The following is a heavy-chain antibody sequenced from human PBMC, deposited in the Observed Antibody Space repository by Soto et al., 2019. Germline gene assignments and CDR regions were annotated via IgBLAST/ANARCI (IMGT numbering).Heavy chain of an antibody. J-gene: IGHJ6*02. D-gene: IGHD6-13*01. CDR3: ARVAYSSSWYRYYYGMDV. Sequence: GGSLRLSCAASGFTFSSYGMHRVRQAPGKGLEWVAVIWYDGSNKYYADSVKGRFTISRDNSKNTLYLQMNSLRAEDTAVYYGARVAYSSSWYRYYYGMDVWGQGTTVTVSS. CDR1: GFTFSSYG. V-gene: IGHV3-33*01. CDR2: IWYDGSNK.